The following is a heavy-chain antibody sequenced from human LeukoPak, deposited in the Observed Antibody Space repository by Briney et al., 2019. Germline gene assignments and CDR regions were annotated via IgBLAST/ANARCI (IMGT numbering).Heavy chain of an antibody. CDR3: APPPCEPIYY. CDR2: IRFDGSNK. D-gene: IGHD2-21*01. Sequence: PGGSLRLSCAASAFTFSDYSMNWVRQAPGKGLEWVAFIRFDGSNKYYADSVKGRFTISRDNSKNTLYLQMNSLRAEDTAVHYCAPPPCEPIYYWGQGTLVTVSS. J-gene: IGHJ4*02. CDR1: AFTFSDYS. V-gene: IGHV3-30*02.